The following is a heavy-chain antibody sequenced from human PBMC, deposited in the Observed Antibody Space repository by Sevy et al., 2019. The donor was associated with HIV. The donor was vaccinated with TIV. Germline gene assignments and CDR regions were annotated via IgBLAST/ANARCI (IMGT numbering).Heavy chain of an antibody. J-gene: IGHJ4*02. Sequence: GGSLRLSCAASGFTFNKAWMTWVRHAPGKGLEWVGRIKSNGDGGTTDYTAPVKGRFTISRDDSKNTLYLQMNSLKTEDTAVYYCTTKGGFWSGYQYFDYWGQGTLVTVSS. D-gene: IGHD3-3*01. CDR3: TTKGGFWSGYQYFDY. CDR1: GFTFNKAW. CDR2: IKSNGDGGTT. V-gene: IGHV3-15*01.